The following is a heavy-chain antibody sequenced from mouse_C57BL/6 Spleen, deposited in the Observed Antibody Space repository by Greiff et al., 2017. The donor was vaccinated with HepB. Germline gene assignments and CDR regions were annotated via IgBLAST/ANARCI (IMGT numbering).Heavy chain of an antibody. Sequence: DVQLVESGGGLVKPGGSLKLSCAASGFTFSDYGMHWVRQAPEKGLEWVAYISSGSSTIYYADTVKGRFTISRENAKNNLFLQMTSLRSEITDMYYCAGGEFDYWGQGTTLTVSS. J-gene: IGHJ2*01. CDR1: GFTFSDYG. CDR2: ISSGSSTI. CDR3: AGGEFDY. V-gene: IGHV5-17*01. D-gene: IGHD1-1*02.